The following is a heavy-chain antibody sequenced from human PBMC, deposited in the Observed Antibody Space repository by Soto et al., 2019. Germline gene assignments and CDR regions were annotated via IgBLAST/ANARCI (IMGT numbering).Heavy chain of an antibody. V-gene: IGHV4-4*02. CDR1: SGSISSSNW. CDR3: ATLDVEGYWFDP. CDR2: IYHSGST. Sequence: QVQLQESGPGLVKPSGTLSLTCAVSSGSISSSNWWSWVRQPPGKWLEWIGEIYHSGSTNYHPYLKSRVTISVAKFKNQFSLKLSSVTAADTAVYYCATLDVEGYWFDPWGQGTLVTVSS. J-gene: IGHJ5*02. D-gene: IGHD1-1*01.